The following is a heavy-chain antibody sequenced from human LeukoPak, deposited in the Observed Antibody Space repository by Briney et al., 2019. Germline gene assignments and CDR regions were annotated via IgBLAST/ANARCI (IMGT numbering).Heavy chain of an antibody. V-gene: IGHV3-7*04. CDR2: IKQDGSEK. J-gene: IGHJ4*02. Sequence: GGSLRLSCAASGFTFSSYWMTWVRRAPGKGLEWVANIKQDGSEKYYVDSVRGRFTISRDNAKNSLFLQMNSLRAEDTAVYYCARGGGKFDNWGQGTLVPVSS. CDR1: GFTFSSYW. D-gene: IGHD3-16*01. CDR3: ARGGGKFDN.